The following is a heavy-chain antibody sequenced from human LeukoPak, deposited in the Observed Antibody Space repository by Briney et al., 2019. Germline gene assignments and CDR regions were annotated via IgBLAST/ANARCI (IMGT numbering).Heavy chain of an antibody. D-gene: IGHD3-3*01. CDR2: ISSSSTYI. Sequence: GGSLRLSCAASGFTFSSYSMNWVRQAPGKGLEWGSSISSSSTYIYYADSVKGRFTISRDNAKNSLYLQMNSLRAEDTAVYSCARGAARDYDFPVDYYYYMDVWGKGTTVTVSS. V-gene: IGHV3-21*01. CDR3: ARGAARDYDFPVDYYYYMDV. CDR1: GFTFSSYS. J-gene: IGHJ6*03.